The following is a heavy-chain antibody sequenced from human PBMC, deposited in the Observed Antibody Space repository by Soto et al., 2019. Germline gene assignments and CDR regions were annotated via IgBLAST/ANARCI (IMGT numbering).Heavy chain of an antibody. J-gene: IGHJ6*02. D-gene: IGHD2-21*01. V-gene: IGHV3-15*01. Sequence: EVQVVESGGGLVKPGGSVRLSCAVSGLPFTGAWMSWVRQAPGMGLEWVGRIKDRNAGGTADSAEAVKGRFIISRDDSERMMYLQMNGLKTEDTALYYWNTVTHVPVGGQGTTVIVSS. CDR3: NTVTHVPV. CDR1: GLPFTGAW. CDR2: IKDRNAGGTA.